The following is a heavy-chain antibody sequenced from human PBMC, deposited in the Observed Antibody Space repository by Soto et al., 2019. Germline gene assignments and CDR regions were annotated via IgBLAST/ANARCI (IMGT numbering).Heavy chain of an antibody. V-gene: IGHV1-8*01. J-gene: IGHJ2*01. Sequence: QVQLVQSGAEVKKPGASVKFSCKASGYTFTSYDINWVRQATGQGLEWMGWMNPNSGNTGYAQKFQGRRTMTRNTSISTAYMELSSLRSEDTAVYYCARRRVYCSGGSCYSWYFDLLGRGTLVTVSS. D-gene: IGHD2-15*01. CDR3: ARRRVYCSGGSCYSWYFDL. CDR2: MNPNSGNT. CDR1: GYTFTSYD.